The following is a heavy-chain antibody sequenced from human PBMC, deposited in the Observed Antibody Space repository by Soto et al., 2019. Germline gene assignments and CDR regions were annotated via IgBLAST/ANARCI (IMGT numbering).Heavy chain of an antibody. CDR3: ARDYSTTAPFDY. J-gene: IGHJ4*02. CDR1: GFTFTIYS. CDR2: ISSDGSNK. D-gene: IGHD2-21*01. Sequence: GGSLRLSCAASGFTFTIYSFHWVRQAPGKGLEWVAVISSDGSNKYYADSVKGRFTISRDNSKNTVYLHMNSLRAEDTALYYCARDYSTTAPFDYWGQGTLVTVSS. V-gene: IGHV3-30-3*01.